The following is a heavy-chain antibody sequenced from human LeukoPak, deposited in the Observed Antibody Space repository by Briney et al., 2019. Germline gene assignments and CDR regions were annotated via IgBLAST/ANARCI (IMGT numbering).Heavy chain of an antibody. V-gene: IGHV3-23*01. CDR1: GFTFSSYA. J-gene: IGHJ4*02. CDR3: AKRYSMFTAMVTYYFDY. D-gene: IGHD5-18*01. CDR2: ISGSGGST. Sequence: SGGSLRLSCVASGFTFSSYAMSWVRQPPGKGLEWVSAISGSGGSTYYADSVKGRFTISRDNSKNTLYLQMNSLRAEDTAVYYCAKRYSMFTAMVTYYFDYWGQGTLVTVSS.